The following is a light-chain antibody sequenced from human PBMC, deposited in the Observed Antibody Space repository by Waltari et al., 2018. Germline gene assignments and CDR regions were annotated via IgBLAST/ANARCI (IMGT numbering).Light chain of an antibody. CDR2: KAS. CDR3: QQYNSYST. CDR1: QSISSW. V-gene: IGKV1-5*03. Sequence: DIQMTQSPSTLSASVGDSVIITCRASQSISSWLAWYQQKPGKAPKLLIYKASSLESGVPSRFSGSGSGTEFTLTISSLQPDDFATYYCQQYNSYSTFGQGTKVEI. J-gene: IGKJ1*01.